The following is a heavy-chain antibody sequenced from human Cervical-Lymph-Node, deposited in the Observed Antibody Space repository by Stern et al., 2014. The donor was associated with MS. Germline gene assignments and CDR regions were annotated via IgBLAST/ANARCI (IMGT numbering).Heavy chain of an antibody. Sequence: EVQLVESGGGLVQPGRSLRLSCAASGFTLDDYALHWVRPAPGKGLEWVSGITWNSVSVGYADSVKGRFTISRDNAKNSLYLQMNSLRGDDTALYYCAKGSGGSGYYPVALDYWGQGTLVTVSS. CDR1: GFTLDDYA. J-gene: IGHJ4*02. V-gene: IGHV3-9*01. D-gene: IGHD3-3*01. CDR3: AKGSGGSGYYPVALDY. CDR2: ITWNSVSV.